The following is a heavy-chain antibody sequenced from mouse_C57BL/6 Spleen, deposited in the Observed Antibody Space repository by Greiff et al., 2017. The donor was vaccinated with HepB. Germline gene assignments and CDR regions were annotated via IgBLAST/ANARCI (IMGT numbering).Heavy chain of an antibody. Sequence: EVKLVESGGGLVKPGGSLKLSCAASGFTFSSYAMSWVRQTPEKRLEWVATISDGGSYTYYPDNVKGRFTISRDNAKNNLYLQMIHLKSEDTAMYYCARDYGYDVGDYFDYWGQGTTLTVSS. CDR3: ARDYGYDVGDYFDY. CDR2: ISDGGSYT. D-gene: IGHD2-2*01. V-gene: IGHV5-4*01. CDR1: GFTFSSYA. J-gene: IGHJ2*01.